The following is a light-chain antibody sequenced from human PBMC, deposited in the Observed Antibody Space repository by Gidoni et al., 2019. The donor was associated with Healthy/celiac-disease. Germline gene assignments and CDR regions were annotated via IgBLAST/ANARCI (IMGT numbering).Light chain of an antibody. CDR2: WAS. Sequence: DIVMTQSPDSLAVSLGERATINCKSSQSVLYSSNNKNYLAWYQQKPGQPPKLLIYWASTRESGVPDRFSGSGSGTDFTLTISSLQAEDVAVYYCQQYYSTFWTFGQXTKVEIQ. CDR1: QSVLYSSNNKNY. CDR3: QQYYSTFWT. V-gene: IGKV4-1*01. J-gene: IGKJ1*01.